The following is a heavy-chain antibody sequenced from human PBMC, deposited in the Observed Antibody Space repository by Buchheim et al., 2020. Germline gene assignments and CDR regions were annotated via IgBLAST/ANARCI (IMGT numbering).Heavy chain of an antibody. J-gene: IGHJ6*02. CDR3: ARDGVAVAGSLGASSYGMDV. D-gene: IGHD6-19*01. V-gene: IGHV4-4*02. Sequence: QVQLQESGPGLVKPSGTLSLTCAVSGGSISSSNWWSWVRQPPGKGLEWIGEIYHSGSTNYNPSLKSRVTISVDKSMNQFSLKLSSVTAADTAVYYCARDGVAVAGSLGASSYGMDVWGQGTT. CDR2: IYHSGST. CDR1: GGSISSSNW.